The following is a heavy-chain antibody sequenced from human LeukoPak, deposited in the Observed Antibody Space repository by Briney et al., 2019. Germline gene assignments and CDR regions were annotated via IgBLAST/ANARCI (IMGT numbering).Heavy chain of an antibody. J-gene: IGHJ4*02. V-gene: IGHV3-48*01. D-gene: IGHD6-6*01. CDR2: ISSSSSTI. CDR1: GFTFSSYS. CDR3: ARDQGVYSSSYFDY. Sequence: GGSLRLSCAASGFTFSSYSMNWVRQAPGKGLEWVSYISSSSSTIYYADSVKGRFTISRDNAKNSLYLQMNSLRAEDTAVYYCARDQGVYSSSYFDYWGQGTLVTVSS.